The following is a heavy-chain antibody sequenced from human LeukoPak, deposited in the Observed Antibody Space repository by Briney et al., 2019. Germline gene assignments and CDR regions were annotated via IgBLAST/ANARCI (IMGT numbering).Heavy chain of an antibody. J-gene: IGHJ6*03. D-gene: IGHD1-1*01. CDR3: ARGGARQYKNYYYMDV. CDR2: INPSGGST. CDR1: GYTFTSYY. V-gene: IGHV1-46*01. Sequence: ASVKASCKASGYTFTSYYMHWVRQAPGQGLEWMGIINPSGGSTSYAQKFQGRVTMTRDMSTSTVYMELSSLRSEDTAVYYCARGGARQYKNYYYMDVWGKGTTVTVSS.